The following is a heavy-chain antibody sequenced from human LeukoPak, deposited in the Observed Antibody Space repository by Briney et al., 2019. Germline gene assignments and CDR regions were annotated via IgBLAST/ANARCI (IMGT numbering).Heavy chain of an antibody. D-gene: IGHD3-22*01. V-gene: IGHV3-21*01. J-gene: IGHJ1*01. CDR1: GFTFSSYS. Sequence: PGGSLRLSCAASGFTFSSYSMNWVRQAPGKGLEWVSSISSSSSYIYYADSVKGRFTISRDNAKTSLYLQMNSLRAEDTAVYYCARSDSSGYRIAEYFQHWGQGTLVTVSS. CDR2: ISSSSSYI. CDR3: ARSDSSGYRIAEYFQH.